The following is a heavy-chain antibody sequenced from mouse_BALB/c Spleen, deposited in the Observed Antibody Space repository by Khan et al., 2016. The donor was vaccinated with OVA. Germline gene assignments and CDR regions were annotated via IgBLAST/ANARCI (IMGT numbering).Heavy chain of an antibody. CDR1: GFSLITYG. V-gene: IGHV2-9*02. Sequence: VQLQESGPGLVAPSQSLSITCTVSGFSLITYGVHWVRQSPGKGLEWLGVLWAGGSTNYNSAFMSSLSISKDNSKSQVFFKMNSLQTDDTAMYYCARETAYYGDYEAMDYGGQGTSVTVSS. D-gene: IGHD2-13*01. J-gene: IGHJ4*01. CDR3: ARETAYYGDYEAMDY. CDR2: LWAGGST.